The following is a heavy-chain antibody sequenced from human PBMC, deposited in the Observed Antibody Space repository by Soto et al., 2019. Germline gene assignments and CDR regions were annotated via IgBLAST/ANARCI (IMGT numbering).Heavy chain of an antibody. Sequence: GGSLRLSCAASGFTFSSYSLNWVRQAPGKGLEWVSYISSSSSTIYYADSVKGRFTISRDNAKNSLYLQMNSLRDEDTAVYYCARGLTYYDFWSGAYYFDYWGQGT. CDR1: GFTFSSYS. CDR3: ARGLTYYDFWSGAYYFDY. V-gene: IGHV3-48*02. CDR2: ISSSSSTI. D-gene: IGHD3-3*01. J-gene: IGHJ4*02.